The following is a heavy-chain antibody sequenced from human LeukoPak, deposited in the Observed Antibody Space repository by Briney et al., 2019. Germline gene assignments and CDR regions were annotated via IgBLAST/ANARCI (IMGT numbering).Heavy chain of an antibody. CDR2: IIPIFGTA. J-gene: IGHJ4*02. CDR1: GGTFSSYA. D-gene: IGHD3-3*01. V-gene: IGHV1-69*13. CDR3: ATAVLRFSSFDY. Sequence: GASVKVSCKASGGTFSSYAISWVRQAPGQGLEWMGGIIPIFGTANYAQKFQGRVTITADESTSTAYMELGSLRSEDTAVYYCATAVLRFSSFDYWGQGTLVTVSS.